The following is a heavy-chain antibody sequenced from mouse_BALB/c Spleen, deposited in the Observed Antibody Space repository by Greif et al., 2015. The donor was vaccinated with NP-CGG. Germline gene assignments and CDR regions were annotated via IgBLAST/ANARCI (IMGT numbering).Heavy chain of an antibody. V-gene: IGHV2-6-6*01. Sequence: VQLKESGPGLVAPSQSLSITCTVSGFSLTNSGVHWVRQSPGKGLEWLGVIWGDGSTNYNSAFKSRLSISKDNSKSQVFLKMNSLQTDDAARYYCAPPYDRFAYWGQGTLVTVSA. J-gene: IGHJ3*01. CDR3: APPYDRFAY. D-gene: IGHD2-14*01. CDR2: IWGDGST. CDR1: GFSLTNSG.